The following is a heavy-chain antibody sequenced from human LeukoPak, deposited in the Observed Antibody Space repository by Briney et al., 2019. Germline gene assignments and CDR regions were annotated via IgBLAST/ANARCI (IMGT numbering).Heavy chain of an antibody. Sequence: AETLSLTCTVSDASVSGYYWSWIRLPAGKGLEWIGRLYNNGSTNCNPSLKSRVSMSVDTSKNQFSLRLRSVTAADTAVYYCARESGYYYDTSGYTFDYWGQGILVTVSS. D-gene: IGHD3-22*01. CDR1: DASVSGYY. CDR3: ARESGYYYDTSGYTFDY. CDR2: LYNNGST. J-gene: IGHJ4*02. V-gene: IGHV4-4*07.